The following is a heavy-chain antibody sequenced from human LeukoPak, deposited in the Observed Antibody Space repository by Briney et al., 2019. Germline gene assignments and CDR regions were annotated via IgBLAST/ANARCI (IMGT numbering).Heavy chain of an antibody. Sequence: SETLSLTCAVSGDYISSSSYYWGWIRQSPGTGLEWIGDIYHSGRTYYNPSLKSRVAISIDTSKNQSSLRLRSMTAADTAVFYCARRRYYDSTGYFEWGRGTLVTVSS. CDR3: ARRRYYDSTGYFE. D-gene: IGHD3-22*01. V-gene: IGHV4-39*01. J-gene: IGHJ1*01. CDR1: GDYISSSSYY. CDR2: IYHSGRT.